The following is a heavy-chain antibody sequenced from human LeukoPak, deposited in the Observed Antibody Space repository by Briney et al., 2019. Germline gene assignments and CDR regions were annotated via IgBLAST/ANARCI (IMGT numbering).Heavy chain of an antibody. J-gene: IGHJ3*02. V-gene: IGHV1-46*01. CDR1: GYIFTTYY. D-gene: IGHD3-22*01. Sequence: ASVKVSCKSSGYIFTTYYIHWGRQAPGQGLGWRGIINPTDGTTNYAQNFQGRVTMTRDMSTSTVYMELSSLSSEDTAIYYCARVAYYDSTGHYRDAFDIWGQGTMVTVSS. CDR3: ARVAYYDSTGHYRDAFDI. CDR2: INPTDGTT.